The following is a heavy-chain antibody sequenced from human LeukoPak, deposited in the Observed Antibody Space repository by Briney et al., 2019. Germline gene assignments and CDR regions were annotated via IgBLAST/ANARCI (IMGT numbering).Heavy chain of an antibody. J-gene: IGHJ5*02. CDR2: IGGSGDGT. CDR3: AKDDYGDYVRWFDP. CDR1: GFIFSRYA. D-gene: IGHD4-17*01. V-gene: IGHV3-23*01. Sequence: GGSLRLSCAASGFIFSRYAMSWVRQAPGKGLEWVSSIGGSGDGTYYTGSVKGRFTISRDNSKNILYLQMNSLRAEDTAVYYCAKDDYGDYVRWFDPWGQGTLVTVSS.